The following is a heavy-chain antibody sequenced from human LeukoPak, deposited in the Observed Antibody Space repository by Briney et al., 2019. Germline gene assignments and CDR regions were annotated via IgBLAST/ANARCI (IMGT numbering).Heavy chain of an antibody. CDR1: GFTFSSHS. Sequence: PGGSLRLSCADSGFTFSSHSMSWVRQAPGKGLEWVSVIYSGGSTYYADSVKGRFTISRDNSKNTLYLQMNSLRAEDTAVYYCARGRVFDYWGQGTLVTVSS. J-gene: IGHJ4*02. V-gene: IGHV3-53*01. CDR3: ARGRVFDY. CDR2: IYSGGST. D-gene: IGHD3-10*01.